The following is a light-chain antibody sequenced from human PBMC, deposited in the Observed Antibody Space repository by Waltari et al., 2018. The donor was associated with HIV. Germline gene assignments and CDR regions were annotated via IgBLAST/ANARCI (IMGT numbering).Light chain of an antibody. J-gene: IGLJ3*02. CDR3: SSYAGTNKV. Sequence: QSALTQPPSASGSPGQSVTVSCTATTSHIGGYNSVSWYQQHPGKAPKLIIYEVPKRPSGVPDRFSGSKSGNTASLTVSGLQAEDEADYYCSSYAGTNKVFGGGTKLTVL. CDR1: TSHIGGYNS. V-gene: IGLV2-8*01. CDR2: EVP.